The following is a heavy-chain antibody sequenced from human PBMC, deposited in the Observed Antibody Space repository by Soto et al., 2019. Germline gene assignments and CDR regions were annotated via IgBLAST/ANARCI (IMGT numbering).Heavy chain of an antibody. CDR3: ARHGGYCEPLYF. Sequence: SETLSLTCTVSGDSISRGDYYWSWIRQPPGKGLEWIGCIYYSGNTYYNPSLKRRFSISVDTSKNQFSLQLSSVTVADTAVYYCARHGGYCEPLYFWGRGTLVIVSS. CDR1: GDSISRGDYY. J-gene: IGHJ4*02. D-gene: IGHD2-21*01. CDR2: IYYSGNT. V-gene: IGHV4-30-4*01.